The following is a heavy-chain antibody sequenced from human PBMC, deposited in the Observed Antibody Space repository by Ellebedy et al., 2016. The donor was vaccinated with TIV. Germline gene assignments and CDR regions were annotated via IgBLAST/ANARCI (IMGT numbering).Heavy chain of an antibody. Sequence: PGGSLRLSCQGSAYSFINYWIVWVRQMPGRGVEWLGIIDLSYSDTRYSPSFQGQVTISADRSVTTAYLHFNSLKPSDTAVYYCAKVGHRATPDDSWGQGTLVTVSS. D-gene: IGHD1-26*01. CDR1: AYSFINYW. CDR3: AKVGHRATPDDS. V-gene: IGHV5-51*01. J-gene: IGHJ4*02. CDR2: IDLSYSDT.